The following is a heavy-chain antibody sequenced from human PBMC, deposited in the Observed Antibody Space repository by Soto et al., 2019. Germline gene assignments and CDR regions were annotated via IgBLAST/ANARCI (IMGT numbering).Heavy chain of an antibody. CDR2: ISSLSGNT. D-gene: IGHD4-17*01. CDR1: HATFTGYT. J-gene: IGHJ5*02. CDR3: ARGTVTSGRWFGP. Sequence: QVHLVQSETEVKEPGASVTVSCKTSHATFTGYTINWVRQAPGQGLEWLGWISSLSGNTYYARDFQGRTTIATHTSAAPAYMGPRSLKSGDTAVYFCARGTVTSGRWFGPWGQGTLVTVSS. V-gene: IGHV1-18*04.